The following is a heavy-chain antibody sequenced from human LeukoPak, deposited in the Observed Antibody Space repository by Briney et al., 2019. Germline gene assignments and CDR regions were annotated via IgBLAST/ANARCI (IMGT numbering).Heavy chain of an antibody. CDR3: ASPSRGYDILTGYYSGKPRPFDY. CDR2: IYYSGST. J-gene: IGHJ4*02. Sequence: VKPSETLSLTCIVSGGSISSSSYYWGWIRQPPGKGLERIGSIYYSGSTYYNPSLKSRVTISVDTSKNQFSLKLSSVTAADTAVYYCASPSRGYDILTGYYSGKPRPFDYWGQGTLVTVSS. V-gene: IGHV4-39*01. D-gene: IGHD3-9*01. CDR1: GGSISSSSYY.